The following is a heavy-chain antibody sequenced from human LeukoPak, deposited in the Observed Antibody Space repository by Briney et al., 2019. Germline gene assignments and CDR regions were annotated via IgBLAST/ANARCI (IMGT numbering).Heavy chain of an antibody. CDR1: GFTFRSYS. J-gene: IGHJ4*02. CDR3: ARDTIAVAGTFLY. D-gene: IGHD6-19*01. Sequence: GGSLRLSCAASGFTFRSYSMNWVRQAPGKGLEWVSYISSSSSTIYYADSVKGRFTISRDNAKNSLYLQMNSLRAEDTAVYYCARDTIAVAGTFLYWGQGTLVTVSS. V-gene: IGHV3-48*04. CDR2: ISSSSSTI.